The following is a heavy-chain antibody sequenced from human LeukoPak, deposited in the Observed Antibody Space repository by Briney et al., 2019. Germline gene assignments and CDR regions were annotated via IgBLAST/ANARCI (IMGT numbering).Heavy chain of an antibody. J-gene: IGHJ4*02. D-gene: IGHD2/OR15-2a*01. CDR1: GFTFSNAW. CDR2: IIGKVDGGTA. V-gene: IGHV3-15*01. CDR3: STSGGTTTRFVDY. Sequence: GGSLRLSCAASGFTFSNAWMSWVRQAPGEGLEWVGRIIGKVDGGTADYAAPVQGRFTISRDDSKTTVYLQMNSVKTEDTDVYYCSTSGGTTTRFVDYWGQGTLVSVSS.